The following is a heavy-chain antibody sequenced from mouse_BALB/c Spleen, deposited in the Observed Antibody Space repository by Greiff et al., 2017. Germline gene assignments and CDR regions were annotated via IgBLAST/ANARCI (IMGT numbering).Heavy chain of an antibody. D-gene: IGHD4-1*01. Sequence: EVKVEESGPGLVKPSQSLSLTCTVTGYSITSDYAWNWIRQFPGNKLEWMGYISYSGSTSYNPSLKSRISITRDTSKNQFFLQLNSVTTEDTATYYCARYWDGTRYYFDYWGQGTTLTVSS. CDR1: GYSITSDYA. CDR2: ISYSGST. J-gene: IGHJ2*01. V-gene: IGHV3-2*02. CDR3: ARYWDGTRYYFDY.